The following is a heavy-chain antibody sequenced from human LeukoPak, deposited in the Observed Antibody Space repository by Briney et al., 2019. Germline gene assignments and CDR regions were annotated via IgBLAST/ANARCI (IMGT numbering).Heavy chain of an antibody. D-gene: IGHD6-19*01. CDR3: ARDRGSGWYFDY. Sequence: PGGSLRLSCAASGFTFSSYWMSWVRQAPGKGMEWVANIKQDGSERYYVDSVKGRFTISRDNAKNSLYLQMNSLRAEDTAVYYCARDRGSGWYFDYWGQGTLVTVSS. V-gene: IGHV3-7*01. CDR1: GFTFSSYW. J-gene: IGHJ4*02. CDR2: IKQDGSER.